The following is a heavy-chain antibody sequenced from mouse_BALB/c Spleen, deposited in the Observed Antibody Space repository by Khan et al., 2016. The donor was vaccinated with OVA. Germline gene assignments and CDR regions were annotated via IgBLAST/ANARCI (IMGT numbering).Heavy chain of an antibody. V-gene: IGHV1-20*02. CDR3: TRIYRSDFDY. D-gene: IGHD1-1*01. CDR2: INPHIGET. CDR1: GYSFTGYF. J-gene: IGHJ2*01. Sequence: EVQLQQSGPELVRPGASVKISCKASGYSFTGYFMNWVMQSHGKSLEWIGRINPHIGETFYNQRFTDKATLTVDESSSTAHLELRSLASEDSAVYYCTRIYRSDFDYWGQGTTRTVSS.